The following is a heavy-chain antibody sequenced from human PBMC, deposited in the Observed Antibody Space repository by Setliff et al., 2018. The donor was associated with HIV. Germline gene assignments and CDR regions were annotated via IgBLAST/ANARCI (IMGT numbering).Heavy chain of an antibody. CDR2: ISAYNGNT. CDR3: AINDRTYFYDSSGYYGNWFDP. Sequence: GASVKVSCKASGGTFGSYGISWVRQAPGQGLEWMGWISAYNGNTNYAQKLQGRVTMTRNTSISTAYMELTSLRSEDTAVYYCAINDRTYFYDSSGYYGNWFDPWGQGTLVTVSS. V-gene: IGHV1-18*01. CDR1: GGTFGSYG. J-gene: IGHJ5*02. D-gene: IGHD3-22*01.